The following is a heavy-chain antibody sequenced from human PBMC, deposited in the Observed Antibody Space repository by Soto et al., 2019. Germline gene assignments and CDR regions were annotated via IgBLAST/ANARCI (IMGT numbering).Heavy chain of an antibody. CDR3: ARVGTYYDILTGYSTKNWFDP. V-gene: IGHV4-30-4*01. Sequence: SETLSLTCTVSGGSISSGDYYWSWIRQPPGKGLEWIGYIYYSGSTYYNPSLKSRVTISVDTSKNQFSLKLSSVTAADTAVYYCARVGTYYDILTGYSTKNWFDPWGQGTLVTVSS. D-gene: IGHD3-9*01. CDR2: IYYSGST. CDR1: GGSISSGDYY. J-gene: IGHJ5*02.